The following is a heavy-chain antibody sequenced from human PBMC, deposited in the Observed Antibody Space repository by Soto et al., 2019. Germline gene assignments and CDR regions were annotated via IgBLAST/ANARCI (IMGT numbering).Heavy chain of an antibody. CDR3: ARHGNTVTTGYYYGMDV. J-gene: IGHJ6*02. CDR2: MYYSGRT. V-gene: IGHV4-39*01. CDR1: GASISSSNYY. Sequence: SETLSLTCTVSGASISSSNYYWGWIRQPPGRGLEWIGTMYYSGRTYYNPSLKSRVTTSVDTSKNQFSLKLSAVTATDTAVYYCARHGNTVTTGYYYGMDVWGQGTTVTVS. D-gene: IGHD4-17*01.